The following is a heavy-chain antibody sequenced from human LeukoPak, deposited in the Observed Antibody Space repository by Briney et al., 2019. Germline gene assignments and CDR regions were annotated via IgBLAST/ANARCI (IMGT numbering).Heavy chain of an antibody. Sequence: SGGSLRLSCAASGFTFSSYGMHWVRQAPGKGLEWVAVISYDGSNKYYADSVKGRFTIFRDNSKNTLYLQMNSLRAEDTAVYYCAKDRYSSGLDYWGQGTLVTVSS. CDR3: AKDRYSSGLDY. J-gene: IGHJ4*02. D-gene: IGHD6-19*01. V-gene: IGHV3-30*18. CDR1: GFTFSSYG. CDR2: ISYDGSNK.